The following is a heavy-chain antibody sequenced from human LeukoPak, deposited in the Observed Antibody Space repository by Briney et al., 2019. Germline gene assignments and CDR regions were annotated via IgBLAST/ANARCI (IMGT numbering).Heavy chain of an antibody. D-gene: IGHD1-26*01. V-gene: IGHV3-30*01. J-gene: IGHJ4*02. CDR2: ISYDGSNK. CDR1: GFIFSSYA. Sequence: PGRSLRPSCAAAGFIFSSYAVDWVRQAPDNGLEWVAVISYDGSNKYYPDSVKRRFTISRDNSKNTLYLQMNSLRAKDTAVYYCARDGERRVGATTGPLDYWGQGTLVTVSS. CDR3: ARDGERRVGATTGPLDY.